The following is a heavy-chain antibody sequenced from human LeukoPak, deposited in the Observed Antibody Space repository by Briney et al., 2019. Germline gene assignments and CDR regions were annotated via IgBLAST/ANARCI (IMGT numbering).Heavy chain of an antibody. V-gene: IGHV4-39*07. CDR3: ARGGYIDY. CDR2: IYYSGST. Sequence: SETLSLTCTVSGGSISSSSYYWGWIRQPPGKGLEWIGNIYYSGSTYYNPSLKSRVTISVDTSKNQFSLKLSSVTAADTAVYYCARGGYIDYWGQGTLVTVSS. J-gene: IGHJ4*02. D-gene: IGHD6-13*01. CDR1: GGSISSSSYY.